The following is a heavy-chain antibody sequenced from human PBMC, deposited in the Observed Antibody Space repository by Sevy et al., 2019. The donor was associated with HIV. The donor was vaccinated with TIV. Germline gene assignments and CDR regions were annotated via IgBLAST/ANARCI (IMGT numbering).Heavy chain of an antibody. J-gene: IGHJ6*02. Sequence: GGSLRLSCAASGFTFSSYWMSWVRQAPGKGLEWVANIKKDGSEKFYVDSVKGRFSISRDNAKNSLYLKMNSLSAEDTAVYYCARDCSSTSCLWGMDVWGQGTTVTVSS. CDR2: IKKDGSEK. V-gene: IGHV3-7*03. D-gene: IGHD2-2*01. CDR3: ARDCSSTSCLWGMDV. CDR1: GFTFSSYW.